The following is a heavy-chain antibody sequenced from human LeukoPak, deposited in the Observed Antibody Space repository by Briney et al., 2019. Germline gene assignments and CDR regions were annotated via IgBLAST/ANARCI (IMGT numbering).Heavy chain of an antibody. Sequence: SETLSLTCAVYGGSFSSYYWSWIRQPPGEGLEWIGEINHSGNTYYNPSLKSRVTISVDTSKNQFSLKLSSVTAADTAVYYCARHGSDYRAYFDYWGQGTLVTVSS. CDR3: ARHGSDYRAYFDY. D-gene: IGHD4/OR15-4a*01. J-gene: IGHJ4*02. CDR2: INHSGNT. V-gene: IGHV4-34*01. CDR1: GGSFSSYY.